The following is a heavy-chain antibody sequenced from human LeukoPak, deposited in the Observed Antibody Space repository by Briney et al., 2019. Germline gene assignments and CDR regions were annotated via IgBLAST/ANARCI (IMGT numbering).Heavy chain of an antibody. CDR3: ARAPREWLLGYYFDY. V-gene: IGHV3-48*01. CDR2: ISSSSSTT. J-gene: IGHJ4*02. CDR1: GFTFNSYS. Sequence: GGSLRLSCAASGFTFNSYSMNWVRQAPGKGLEWVSYISSSSSTTYYADSVKGRFTISRDNAKNSLYLQMNSLRADDTAVYYCARAPREWLLGYYFDYWGQGTLVTVSS. D-gene: IGHD3-3*01.